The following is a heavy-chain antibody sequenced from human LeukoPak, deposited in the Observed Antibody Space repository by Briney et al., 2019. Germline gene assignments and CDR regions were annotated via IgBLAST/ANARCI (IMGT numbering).Heavy chain of an antibody. CDR1: AYTFTDYF. CDR3: ARDGFQGMILYVVYYMDV. CDR2: INPNTGGT. V-gene: IGHV1-2*06. D-gene: IGHD2-21*01. Sequence: ASVKVSCKASAYTFTDYFIRWVRQAPGQGPEWMGRINPNTGGTNYAQKFQGRVTFTIDTSTNTAYMELSRLRPDDTAVYYCARDGFQGMILYVVYYMDVWGKGTTVTVSS. J-gene: IGHJ6*03.